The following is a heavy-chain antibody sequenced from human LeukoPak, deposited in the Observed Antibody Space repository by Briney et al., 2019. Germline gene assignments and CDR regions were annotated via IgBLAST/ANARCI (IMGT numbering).Heavy chain of an antibody. CDR1: GYTLTELS. V-gene: IGHV1-24*01. Sequence: GASVKVSCKVSGYTLTELSMHWVRQAPGKGLEWMGGFDPEDGETIYAQKFQGRVTMTSDTSTSTVYMELNSLRSEDTAVYYCARLIGDYYDNSRSSYWHGHLDYWGQGALVTVSS. CDR2: FDPEDGET. CDR3: ARLIGDYYDNSRSSYWHGHLDY. D-gene: IGHD3-22*01. J-gene: IGHJ4*02.